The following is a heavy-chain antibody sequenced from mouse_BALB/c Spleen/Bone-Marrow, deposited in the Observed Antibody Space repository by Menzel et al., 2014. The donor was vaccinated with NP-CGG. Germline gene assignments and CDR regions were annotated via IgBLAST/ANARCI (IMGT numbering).Heavy chain of an antibody. CDR3: ARGDYGSYGAMDY. CDR2: IHYSGST. V-gene: IGHV3-1*02. D-gene: IGHD2-1*01. CDR1: GYSITSGYS. J-gene: IGHJ4*01. Sequence: EVHLVESGPDLVKPSQSLPLTCTVTGYSITSGYSWHWIRQFPGNKLEWMGYIHYSGSTNCDPSLKSRFSITRDTSKNQFFLQLNSVTTEDTATYYCARGDYGSYGAMDYWGQGTSVTVSS.